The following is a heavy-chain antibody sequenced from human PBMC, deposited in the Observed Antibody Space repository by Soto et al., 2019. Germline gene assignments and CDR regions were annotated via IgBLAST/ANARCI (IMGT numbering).Heavy chain of an antibody. CDR3: ARDYGDYEGGNWFDP. Sequence: QVQLQESGPGLVKPSETLSLTCTVSGGSISSYYWSWIRQPPGKGLEWIGYIYYSGSTNYTPSLTSRVTKSVDTSKNQFSLKLSAVTAADTAVYYCARDYGDYEGGNWFDPWGQGTLVTVSS. CDR2: IYYSGST. CDR1: GGSISSYY. D-gene: IGHD4-17*01. J-gene: IGHJ5*02. V-gene: IGHV4-59*01.